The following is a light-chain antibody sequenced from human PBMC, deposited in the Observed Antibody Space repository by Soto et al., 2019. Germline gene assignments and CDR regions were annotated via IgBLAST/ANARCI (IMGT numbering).Light chain of an antibody. CDR2: DVS. CDR3: QQYGNSPT. J-gene: IGKJ1*01. V-gene: IGKV3-20*01. Sequence: EIVLTQSPGTLSLSPGERATLSCRASQSVSSNYLAWYQQKPDQAPRLVIYDVSGRATGVPDRFSGSGSGTDCTLTISRLEPEDFAVYYCQQYGNSPTFGQGTKVDIK. CDR1: QSVSSNY.